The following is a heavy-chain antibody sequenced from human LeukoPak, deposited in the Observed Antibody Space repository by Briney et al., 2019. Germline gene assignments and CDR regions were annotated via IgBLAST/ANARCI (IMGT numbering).Heavy chain of an antibody. V-gene: IGHV3-7*01. D-gene: IGHD1-14*01. CDR2: INQDGSRK. Sequence: GGSLRLSCAASGFTFSSYWMDWVRQAPGKGLEWVAKINQDGSRKDYVDSAKGRFTISRDNAKNSLYLEMSSLRVEDTGVYYCARENPYVSWGQGTLVTVSS. J-gene: IGHJ5*02. CDR3: ARENPYVS. CDR1: GFTFSSYW.